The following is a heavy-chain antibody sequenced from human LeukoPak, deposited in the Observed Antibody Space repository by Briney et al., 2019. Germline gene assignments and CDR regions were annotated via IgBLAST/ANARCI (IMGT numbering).Heavy chain of an antibody. CDR1: GGSISSYY. Sequence: SETLSLTCTVSGGSISSYYWSWIRQPPGKGLEWIGYIYYSGYANYNPSLKSRVTISVDTSKNQFCLKMSSVTAADTAVYYCGRDLGGNYGMDVWGQGTTVTVSS. D-gene: IGHD1-26*01. CDR3: GRDLGGNYGMDV. CDR2: IYYSGYA. V-gene: IGHV4-59*01. J-gene: IGHJ6*02.